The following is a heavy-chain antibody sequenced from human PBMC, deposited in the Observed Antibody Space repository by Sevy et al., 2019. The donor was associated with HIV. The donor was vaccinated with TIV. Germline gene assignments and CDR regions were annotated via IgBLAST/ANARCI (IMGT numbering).Heavy chain of an antibody. CDR2: INSDGSST. CDR3: ARVGAGDAFDI. D-gene: IGHD3-10*01. V-gene: IGHV3-74*01. CDR1: GFTFSSYW. Sequence: GGSLRLSCAASGFTFSSYWMHWVRQAPGKGLVWVSRINSDGSSTSYADSVKGRFTISRDNAKNTLYLQMNSLRAEDTAVYYCARVGAGDAFDIWDQGTMVTVSS. J-gene: IGHJ3*02.